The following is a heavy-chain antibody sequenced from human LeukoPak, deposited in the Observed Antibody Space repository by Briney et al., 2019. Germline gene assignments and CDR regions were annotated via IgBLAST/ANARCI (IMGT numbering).Heavy chain of an antibody. CDR1: GGSISSTTYY. CDR2: MYYSGSSGNT. V-gene: IGHV4-39*01. J-gene: IGHJ4*02. D-gene: IGHD2-15*01. Sequence: PSETLSLTCTVSGGSISSTTYYWGWIRQPPGKGLKWIATMYYSGSSGNTYYNPSLKSRVAISVDTSRNQVSLKLSSVTAADTSVYYCARGSGSCADSWGQGTLVTVSS. CDR3: ARGSGSCADS.